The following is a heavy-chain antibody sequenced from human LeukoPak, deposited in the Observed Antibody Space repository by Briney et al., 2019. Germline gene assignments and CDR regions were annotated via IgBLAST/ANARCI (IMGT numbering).Heavy chain of an antibody. CDR2: VKSDGTAT. Sequence: QPGGSLRLSRAASGFTFSSHLMHWVRQAQGTGLVWGSSVKSDGTATNYADSVKGRFTISRDNAKQTLYLQMNSLRVEDTAVYYCVRKFATGDWGQGTLVTVS. CDR1: GFTFSSHL. CDR3: VRKFATGD. D-gene: IGHD1-14*01. J-gene: IGHJ4*02. V-gene: IGHV3-74*01.